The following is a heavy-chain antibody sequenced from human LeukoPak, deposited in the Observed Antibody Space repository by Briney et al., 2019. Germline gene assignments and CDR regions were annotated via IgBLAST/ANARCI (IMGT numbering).Heavy chain of an antibody. Sequence: ASVKVSCKVSGYTLTELSMHWVRQAPGKGLEWMGGFDPEDGETIYAQKFQGRVTMTEDTSTDTAYMELSSLRSEDTAVYYCARDWEVRGVSIGSRRGGMDVWGQGTTVTVSS. CDR2: FDPEDGET. D-gene: IGHD3-10*01. J-gene: IGHJ6*02. V-gene: IGHV1-24*01. CDR1: GYTLTELS. CDR3: ARDWEVRGVSIGSRRGGMDV.